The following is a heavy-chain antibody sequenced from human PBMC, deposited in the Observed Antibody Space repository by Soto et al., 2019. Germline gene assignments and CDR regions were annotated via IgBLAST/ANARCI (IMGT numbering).Heavy chain of an antibody. CDR1: GFTFSSYA. D-gene: IGHD6-19*01. CDR3: ARDHQWLAPFDY. V-gene: IGHV3-30-3*01. CDR2: ISYDGSNK. Sequence: GGSLILSCAASGFTFSSYAMHWVRQAPGKGLEWVAVISYDGSNKYYADSVKGRFTIPRDNSKNTLYLQMNSLRAEDTAVYYCARDHQWLAPFDYWGQGTLVTVSS. J-gene: IGHJ4*02.